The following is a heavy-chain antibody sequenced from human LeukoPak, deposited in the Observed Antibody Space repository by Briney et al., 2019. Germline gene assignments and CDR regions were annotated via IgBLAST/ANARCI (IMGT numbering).Heavy chain of an antibody. CDR1: GYTFTDYY. J-gene: IGHJ4*02. CDR3: ARANFLYCSSTTCLFDY. V-gene: IGHV1-2*02. Sequence: KXSGYTFTDYYMHWVRQAPGQGFEWMGWINPNDGDTNYAQKFQGRVTMTRDTSISTAHMEVSRLRSDDTAVYYCARANFLYCSSTTCLFDYWGQGTLVTVSS. D-gene: IGHD2-2*01. CDR2: INPNDGDT.